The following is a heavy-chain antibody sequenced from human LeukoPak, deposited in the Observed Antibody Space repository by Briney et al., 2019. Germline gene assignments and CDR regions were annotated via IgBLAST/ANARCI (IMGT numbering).Heavy chain of an antibody. V-gene: IGHV3-74*01. CDR1: GFTFRNYW. D-gene: IGHD5-12*01. Sequence: GGSLRLSCTASGFTFRNYWMHWVRQAPGKGLVWVSRINSDASSATYVDSVKGRFTLSRDNAKNTLYLQVNSLRAEDTAMYYCAREVGYSGYVHPSYALDIWGQGTMVTVSS. CDR3: AREVGYSGYVHPSYALDI. CDR2: INSDASSA. J-gene: IGHJ3*02.